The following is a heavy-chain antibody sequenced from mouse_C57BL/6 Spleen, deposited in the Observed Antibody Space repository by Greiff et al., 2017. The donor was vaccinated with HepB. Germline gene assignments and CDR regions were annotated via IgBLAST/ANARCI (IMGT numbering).Heavy chain of an antibody. D-gene: IGHD2-4*01. CDR3: ARRGNYEYGFAY. J-gene: IGHJ3*01. Sequence: QVQLQQPGAELVMPGASVKLSCKASGYTFTSYWMHWVKQRPGQGLEWIGEIAPSDSYTNYNQKFKGNSTVTVDKSSSTAYMQLSSLTSEASAVEYCARRGNYEYGFAYRGQGTLVTVSA. CDR2: IAPSDSYT. V-gene: IGHV1-69*01. CDR1: GYTFTSYW.